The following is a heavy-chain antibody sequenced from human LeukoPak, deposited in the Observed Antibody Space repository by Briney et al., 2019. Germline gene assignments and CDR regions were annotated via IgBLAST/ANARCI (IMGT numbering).Heavy chain of an antibody. CDR3: AKDAITMVRGVNFYYYYMDV. V-gene: IGHV3-30*02. J-gene: IGHJ6*03. D-gene: IGHD3-10*01. Sequence: GGSLRLSCAPAGFTFSSYGMHWVRKAPGKVLEWVAFIRYDGSNKYYADSVKGRFTISRDNSKNTLYLRMNSLRAEDTAVYYCAKDAITMVRGVNFYYYYMDVWGKGTTVTISS. CDR2: IRYDGSNK. CDR1: GFTFSSYG.